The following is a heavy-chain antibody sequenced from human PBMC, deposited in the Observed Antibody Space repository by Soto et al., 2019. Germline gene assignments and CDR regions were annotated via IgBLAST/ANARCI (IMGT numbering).Heavy chain of an antibody. CDR1: GFTFSSYA. J-gene: IGHJ6*02. Sequence: QVQLVESGGGVVQPGRSLRLSCAASGFTFSSYAMHWVRQAPGKGLEWVAVISYDGSNKYYADSVKGRFTISRDNSKNTLYLQMNSLRAEDTAVYYCVREVAGTYYYDGMDVWGQGTTVTVSS. D-gene: IGHD6-19*01. CDR2: ISYDGSNK. CDR3: VREVAGTYYYDGMDV. V-gene: IGHV3-30-3*01.